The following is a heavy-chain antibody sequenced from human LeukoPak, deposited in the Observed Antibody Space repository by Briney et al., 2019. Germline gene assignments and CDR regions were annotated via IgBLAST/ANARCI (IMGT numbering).Heavy chain of an antibody. V-gene: IGHV5-51*01. CDR3: ARHKEGYSYVDY. J-gene: IGHJ4*02. Sequence: PGESLTLSCTGSGYIFTSYWIGWVRQMPGKGVEWMVIIYPGHSDTSYSPSFQGQVTISADKSISTAYLQWSSLKASDTAMYYCARHKEGYSYVDYWGQGTLVTVSS. CDR2: IYPGHSDT. D-gene: IGHD5-18*01. CDR1: GYIFTSYW.